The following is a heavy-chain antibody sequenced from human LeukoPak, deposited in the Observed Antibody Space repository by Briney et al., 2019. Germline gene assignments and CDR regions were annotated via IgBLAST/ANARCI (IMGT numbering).Heavy chain of an antibody. CDR2: ISDDGSKK. CDR3: ARVDTVFGVVTSDAFDI. D-gene: IGHD3-3*01. Sequence: PGGSLRLSCAASGFTFSTYGMHWVRQAPGKGLEWVAVISDDGSKKYYADSVQGRFTISRDNAQNPLYLQMNSLRAEDTAVYYCARVDTVFGVVTSDAFDIWGQGTMVTVSS. J-gene: IGHJ3*02. CDR1: GFTFSTYG. V-gene: IGHV3-33*08.